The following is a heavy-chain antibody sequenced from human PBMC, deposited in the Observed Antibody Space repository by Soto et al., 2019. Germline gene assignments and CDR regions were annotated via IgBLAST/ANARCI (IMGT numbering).Heavy chain of an antibody. CDR2: ISGDGSST. J-gene: IGHJ3*01. Sequence: EVQLVDSGGGLVQPGGSLRLSCAASEFTFRGSWMHWVRQSPGRGRVWVSRISGDGSSTNYADSVKGRFTISRDNAKNTVYLQIDSLRAEDTAVYYCARSLPGTYGAFDLWGQGTMVTVSS. CDR3: ARSLPGTYGAFDL. CDR1: EFTFRGSW. V-gene: IGHV3-74*01. D-gene: IGHD1-7*01.